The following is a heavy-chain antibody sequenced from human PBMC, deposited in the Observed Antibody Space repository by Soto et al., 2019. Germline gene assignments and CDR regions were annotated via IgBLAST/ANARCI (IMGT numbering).Heavy chain of an antibody. J-gene: IGHJ4*02. D-gene: IGHD3-22*01. CDR3: AKVGHNYYDSSGYYFDY. CDR2: ISGSGGST. Sequence: SLRLSCAASGFTFSSYAMSWVRQAPGKGLEWVSAISGSGGSTYYADSVKGRFTISRDNSKNTLYLQMNSLRAEDTAVYYCAKVGHNYYDSSGYYFDYWGQGTLVTVSS. V-gene: IGHV3-23*01. CDR1: GFTFSSYA.